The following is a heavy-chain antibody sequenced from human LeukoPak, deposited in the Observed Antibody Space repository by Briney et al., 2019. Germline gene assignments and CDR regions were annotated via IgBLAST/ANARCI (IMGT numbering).Heavy chain of an antibody. CDR1: GYTFTSYD. V-gene: IGHV1-8*01. CDR3: ARGAPQYCSSTSCLYGYYYYYGMDV. CDR2: MNPNSGST. D-gene: IGHD2-2*01. J-gene: IGHJ6*02. Sequence: ASVKVSCKASGYTFTSYDINWVRQATGQGLEWMGWMNPNSGSTGYAQKFQGRVTMTRNTSISAAYMELSSLRSEDTAVYYCARGAPQYCSSTSCLYGYYYYYGMDVWGQGTTVTVSS.